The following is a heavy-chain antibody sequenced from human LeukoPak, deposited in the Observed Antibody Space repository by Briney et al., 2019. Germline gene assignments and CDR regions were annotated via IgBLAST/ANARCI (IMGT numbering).Heavy chain of an antibody. J-gene: IGHJ4*02. D-gene: IGHD3-3*01. V-gene: IGHV3-74*01. Sequence: GGSLRLSCAASGFTFSSYWMHWVRQAPGKGLVWVSRINSDGSSTSYADSVKGRFTISRDNSKNTLYLQMNSLRAEDTAVYYCARSRTIFGVVRWYFDYWGQGTLVTVSS. CDR2: INSDGSST. CDR3: ARSRTIFGVVRWYFDY. CDR1: GFTFSSYW.